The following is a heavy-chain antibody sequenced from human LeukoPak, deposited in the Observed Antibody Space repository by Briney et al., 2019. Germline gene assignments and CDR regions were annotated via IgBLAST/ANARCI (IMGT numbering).Heavy chain of an antibody. J-gene: IGHJ4*02. Sequence: PGGSLRLSCAASGFTFSNYDMHWVRQATGKGLEWVSGIGTAGDTYYPDSVKGRFTISRENAKNSLYLQMNSLRAEDTAVYYCARDRWSYDPQGGFDCWGQGTLVTVSS. CDR1: GFTFSNYD. V-gene: IGHV3-13*01. D-gene: IGHD3-22*01. CDR3: ARDRWSYDPQGGFDC. CDR2: IGTAGDT.